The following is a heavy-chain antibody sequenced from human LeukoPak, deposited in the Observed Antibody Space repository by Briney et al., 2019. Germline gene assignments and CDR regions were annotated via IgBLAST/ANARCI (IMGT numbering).Heavy chain of an antibody. CDR2: IYPADSDM. Sequence: GESLKISCQGSEYRFTSYWIAWVRQMPGKGLEWMGIIYPADSDMRYSPSFQGQVTMSVDKSISTAYLQWRSLKASDTAVYYCARVRSSWYTDAFDIWGQGTMVSV. CDR3: ARVRSSWYTDAFDI. D-gene: IGHD6-13*01. V-gene: IGHV5-51*01. CDR1: EYRFTSYW. J-gene: IGHJ3*02.